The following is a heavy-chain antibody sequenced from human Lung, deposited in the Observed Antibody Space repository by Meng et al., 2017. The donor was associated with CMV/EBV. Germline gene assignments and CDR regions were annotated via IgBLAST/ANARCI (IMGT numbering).Heavy chain of an antibody. CDR1: GFTFSLYP. J-gene: IGHJ4*02. Sequence: LSHTCAASGFTFSLYPIDWVRQGPGKGLDWVAVISYEANSKHYADSVKGRFTISRNNSKNTRYLQMDNLRPDDTAVYYCARSPVLTGSDWLIDYWGLGTLVTVSS. CDR2: ISYEANSK. D-gene: IGHD3-9*01. V-gene: IGHV3-30*03. CDR3: ARSPVLTGSDWLIDY.